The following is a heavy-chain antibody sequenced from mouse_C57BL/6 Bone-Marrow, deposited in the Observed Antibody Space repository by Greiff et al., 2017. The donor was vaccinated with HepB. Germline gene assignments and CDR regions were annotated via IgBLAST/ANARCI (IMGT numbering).Heavy chain of an antibody. CDR2: INPNNGGT. Sequence: EVQLQQSGPELVKPGASVKISCKASGYTFTDYYMNWVKQSHGKSLEWIGDINPNNGGTSYKQKFKGKATLTVDKSSSTAYMELRSLTSEDSAVYYCARYPRPYAMDYWGQGTSVTVSS. CDR1: GYTFTDYY. D-gene: IGHD1-2*01. J-gene: IGHJ4*01. CDR3: ARYPRPYAMDY. V-gene: IGHV1-26*01.